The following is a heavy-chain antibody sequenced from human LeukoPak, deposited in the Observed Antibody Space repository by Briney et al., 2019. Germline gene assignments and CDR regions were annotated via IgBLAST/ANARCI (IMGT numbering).Heavy chain of an antibody. J-gene: IGHJ4*02. V-gene: IGHV3-23*01. CDR1: GFTFSSYA. D-gene: IGHD3-9*01. CDR2: ISGSGGST. Sequence: GGSLRLSCAASGFTFSSYAMSWVRQAPGKGLEWVPAISGSGGSTYYADSVKGRFTISRDNSKNTLYLQMNSLRAEDTAVYYCAKHTYYDILTGYDYWGQGTLVTVSS. CDR3: AKHTYYDILTGYDY.